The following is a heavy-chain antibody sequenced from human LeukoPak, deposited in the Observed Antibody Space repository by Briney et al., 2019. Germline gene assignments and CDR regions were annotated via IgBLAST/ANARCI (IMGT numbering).Heavy chain of an antibody. J-gene: IGHJ5*02. CDR2: ISAYNGNT. D-gene: IGHD6-13*01. Sequence: GASVKVSCKASGYTFTSYGISRVRQAPGQGLEWMGWISAYNGNTNYAQKPQGRVTMTTDTSTSTAYMELRSLRSDDTAVYYCARDVRGIAAAGTFDPWGQGTLVTVSS. CDR1: GYTFTSYG. V-gene: IGHV1-18*01. CDR3: ARDVRGIAAAGTFDP.